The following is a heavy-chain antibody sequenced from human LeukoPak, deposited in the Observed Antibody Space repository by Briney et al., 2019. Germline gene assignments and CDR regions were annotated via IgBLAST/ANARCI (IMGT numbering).Heavy chain of an antibody. CDR2: IRYDGSNK. V-gene: IGHV3-30*02. Sequence: GGSLRLSCAASGFTFSSYGMHWVRQAPGKGLEWVAFIRYDGSNKYYADSVKGRFTISRDNSKNTLYLQMNSLRAEDTAVYYCAKGANYDPNWFDPWGQGTLVTVSS. D-gene: IGHD3-3*01. J-gene: IGHJ5*02. CDR3: AKGANYDPNWFDP. CDR1: GFTFSSYG.